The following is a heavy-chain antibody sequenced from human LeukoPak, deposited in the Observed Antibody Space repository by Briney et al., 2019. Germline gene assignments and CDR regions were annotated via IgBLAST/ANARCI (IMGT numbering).Heavy chain of an antibody. CDR3: ARVLLERPGIDSFDI. D-gene: IGHD1-1*01. Sequence: GGSLRLSCAASEFTLSYYSMDWVRQAPGEGLEWVSHLSRSTSTIYYADSVKGRFTIPRDNAKNSLYLQMNSLRAEDTAVYYCARVLLERPGIDSFDIWGRGTMVTVSS. J-gene: IGHJ3*02. CDR1: EFTLSYYS. V-gene: IGHV3-48*01. CDR2: LSRSTSTI.